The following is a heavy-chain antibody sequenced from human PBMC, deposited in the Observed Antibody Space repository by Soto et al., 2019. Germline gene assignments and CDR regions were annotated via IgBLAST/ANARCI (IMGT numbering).Heavy chain of an antibody. V-gene: IGHV3-21*01. CDR1: GFTFSSYS. CDR3: ARDCSGGSCYGTNYYMDV. CDR2: ISSSSSYI. Sequence: GGSLRLSCAASGFTFSSYSMNWVRQAPGKGLEWVSSISSSSSYIYYADSVKGRFTISRDNAKNSLYLQMNSLRAEDTAVYYCARDCSGGSCYGTNYYMDVWGKGTTVTVSS. D-gene: IGHD2-15*01. J-gene: IGHJ6*03.